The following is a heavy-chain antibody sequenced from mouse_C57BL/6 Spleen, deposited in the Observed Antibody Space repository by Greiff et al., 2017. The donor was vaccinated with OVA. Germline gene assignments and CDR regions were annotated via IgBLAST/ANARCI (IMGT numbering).Heavy chain of an antibody. CDR2: IWWGDAK. CDR1: GFSLSTFGMG. V-gene: IGHV8-8*01. J-gene: IGHJ4*01. CDR3: ARTAAYVSNYVGAMAY. D-gene: IGHD2-5*01. Sequence: QVTLKVSGPGILQPSQTLSLTCSFSGFSLSTFGMGVGWIRQPSGKGLEWLAHIWWGDAKYYNPALKSRLTISKDTSKNPVFLKIPKVDTADTATYYWARTAAYVSNYVGAMAYWGQGTSVTVSS.